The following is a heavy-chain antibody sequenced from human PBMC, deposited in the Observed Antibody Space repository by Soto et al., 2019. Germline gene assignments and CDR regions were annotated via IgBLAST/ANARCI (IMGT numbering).Heavy chain of an antibody. CDR1: GGSISSYY. D-gene: IGHD3-16*01. V-gene: IGHV4-59*01. J-gene: IGHJ4*02. Sequence: SETLSLTCTVPGGSISSYYWSWIRQPPGKGLEWIGYIYYSGSTNYNPSLKSRVTISVDTSKNQFSLKLSSVTAADTAVYYCARGGRDGYIHDYWGQGTLVTVSS. CDR3: ARGGRDGYIHDY. CDR2: IYYSGST.